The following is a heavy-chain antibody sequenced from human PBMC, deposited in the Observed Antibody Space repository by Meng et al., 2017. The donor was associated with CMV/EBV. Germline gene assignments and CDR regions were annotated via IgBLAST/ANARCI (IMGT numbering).Heavy chain of an antibody. CDR3: ARGPYCSSTSCYVAFVYYYYGMDV. V-gene: IGHV1-8*03. Sequence: ASVKVSCKASGYTFTDYDVNWVRQAAGQGLEWMGWMNPYSGNTGYAQKFQGRVTVTRNTSISTAYMELSSLRSEDTAVYYCARGPYCSSTSCYVAFVYYYYGMDVWGQGTTVTVSS. J-gene: IGHJ6*02. CDR2: MNPYSGNT. D-gene: IGHD2-2*01. CDR1: GYTFTDYD.